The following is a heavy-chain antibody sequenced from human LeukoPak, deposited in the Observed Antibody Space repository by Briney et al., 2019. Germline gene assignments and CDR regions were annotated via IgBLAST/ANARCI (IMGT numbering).Heavy chain of an antibody. D-gene: IGHD5-12*01. CDR2: ISSNGYST. CDR3: ARGVSQSGYDLDF. Sequence: GGSLRLSCAASGFTFSIYAMHWVRQAPGKGLKYVSGISSNGYSTYYANSVKGRFTISRDNSKNMLYLQMGSLRAEDMAVYYCARGVSQSGYDLDFWGQGTLVTVSS. CDR1: GFTFSIYA. J-gene: IGHJ4*02. V-gene: IGHV3-64*01.